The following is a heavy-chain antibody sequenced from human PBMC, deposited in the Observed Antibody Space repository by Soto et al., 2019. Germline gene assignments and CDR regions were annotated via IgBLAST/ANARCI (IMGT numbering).Heavy chain of an antibody. V-gene: IGHV3-74*01. CDR3: AKKSLGTYFDY. CDR1: GFTFGPFW. D-gene: IGHD7-27*01. Sequence: GGSLRLSCAASGFTFGPFWMHWVRQAPGKGLVWLSHINSDGSTIVYADSVKGRFTISRDNSKNTLYLQMNSLRAEDTAVYYCAKKSLGTYFDYWGQGTLVTVSS. J-gene: IGHJ4*02. CDR2: INSDGSTI.